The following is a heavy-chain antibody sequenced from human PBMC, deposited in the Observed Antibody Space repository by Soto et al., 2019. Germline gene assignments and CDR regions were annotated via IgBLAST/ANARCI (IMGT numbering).Heavy chain of an antibody. Sequence: SETLSLTCTVSGGSISSYYWSWIRQPAGKGLEGIGRIYTSGSTNYNPSLKSRVTMSVDTSKNQFSLKLSSVTAADTAVYYCARVRTDIVVVVASPYYYYGMDVWGQGTTVTVSS. CDR2: IYTSGST. J-gene: IGHJ6*02. CDR3: ARVRTDIVVVVASPYYYYGMDV. D-gene: IGHD2-15*01. CDR1: GGSISSYY. V-gene: IGHV4-4*07.